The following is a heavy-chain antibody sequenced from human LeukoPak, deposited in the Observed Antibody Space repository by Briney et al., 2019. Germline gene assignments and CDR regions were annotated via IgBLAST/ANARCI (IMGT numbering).Heavy chain of an antibody. CDR2: IDSSSATT. J-gene: IGHJ1*01. CDR1: GFTFSYYS. D-gene: IGHD3-3*01. V-gene: IGHV3-48*01. Sequence: GESLRLSYAASGFTFSYYSMTWVRQARGKGLEWVSYIDSSSATTYYADSVKGRFIISRDNAKNSLFLQINSLRAEDTAVYYCAGSTVWSGIYQYWGQGTLVTVSS. CDR3: AGSTVWSGIYQY.